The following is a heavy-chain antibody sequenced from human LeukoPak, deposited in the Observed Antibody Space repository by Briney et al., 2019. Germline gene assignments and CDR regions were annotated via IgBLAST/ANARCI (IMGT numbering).Heavy chain of an antibody. D-gene: IGHD3-16*02. V-gene: IGHV3-21*01. Sequence: GGSLRLSCAASGFTFSSYSMSWVRQAPGKGLEWVSSISITSIYIFYADSVKGRFTISKDDARNSLYLQMNSLRAEDTAIYYCTRDQGAGTYRSYGMDVWGQGTSVTVSS. CDR2: ISITSIYI. J-gene: IGHJ6*02. CDR1: GFTFSSYS. CDR3: TRDQGAGTYRSYGMDV.